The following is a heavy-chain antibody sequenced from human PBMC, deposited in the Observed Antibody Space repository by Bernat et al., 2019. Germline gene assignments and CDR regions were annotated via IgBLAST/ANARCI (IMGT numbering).Heavy chain of an antibody. V-gene: IGHV3-11*01. D-gene: IGHD2-2*02. CDR1: GFTFSDYY. CDR2: ISSSGSTI. J-gene: IGHJ6*03. Sequence: QVQLVESGGGLVKPGGSLRLSCAASGFTFSDYYMSWIRQAPGKGLEWVSYISSSGSTIYYADSVKGRFTISRDNAKNSLYLQMNSLRAEDTAVYYCAHPNPPIPLQSAYYYMDVWGKGTTVTVSS. CDR3: AHPNPPIPLQSAYYYMDV.